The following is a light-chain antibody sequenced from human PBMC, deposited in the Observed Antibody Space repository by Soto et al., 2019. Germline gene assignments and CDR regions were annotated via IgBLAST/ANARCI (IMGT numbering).Light chain of an antibody. CDR1: QNINNW. Sequence: DMQMTQSPSTLSASVGDRVTITCRASQNINNWLAWYQQKPGKAPKLLIYRASSLENGVPSRFSGRGSGTDFTFTITSLQPDDFATYYCQQYSSDSTFGQGTKVEIK. CDR2: RAS. V-gene: IGKV1-5*03. J-gene: IGKJ1*01. CDR3: QQYSSDST.